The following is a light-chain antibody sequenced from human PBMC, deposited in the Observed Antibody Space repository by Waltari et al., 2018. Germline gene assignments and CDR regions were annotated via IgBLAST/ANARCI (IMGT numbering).Light chain of an antibody. V-gene: IGLV2-14*01. CDR1: SSDVGGYNY. CDR3: SSYTSSSTHVV. Sequence: QSALTQPASVSGSPGQSITISCTGTSSDVGGYNYVPWYQQHPGKAPKLMIYEVSNRPSRFSNRFACSKSGNMASLTISGLQAEDEADYYCSSYTSSSTHVVFGGGTKLTVL. J-gene: IGLJ2*01. CDR2: EVS.